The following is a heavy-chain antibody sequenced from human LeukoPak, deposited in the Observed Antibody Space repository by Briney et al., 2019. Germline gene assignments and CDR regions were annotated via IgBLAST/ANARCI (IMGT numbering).Heavy chain of an antibody. CDR3: ARVWGLAVAGGEIEY. V-gene: IGHV3-48*02. CDR2: ISSSGTTI. J-gene: IGHJ4*02. D-gene: IGHD6-13*01. Sequence: GGSLRLSCAASGFTFSSYSMNWVRQAPGKGLEWGSYISSSGTTIYYADSVKGRFTISRDNAKNSLYLQMNSLRDEDTAVYYCARVWGLAVAGGEIEYWGQGTLVTVSS. CDR1: GFTFSSYS.